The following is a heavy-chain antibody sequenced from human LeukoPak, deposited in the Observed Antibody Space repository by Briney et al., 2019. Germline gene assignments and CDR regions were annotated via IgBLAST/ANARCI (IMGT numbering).Heavy chain of an antibody. J-gene: IGHJ6*04. Sequence: GGSLRLSCAASGFIFSSYWMSWVREAPGEGLEWVANIKEEGSEKYYVDSVKGRFTISRDNAKTSLYLQTNSVRAEDTAVYYCARRALRYCSSTSCPAQYYGVDVWGKGTTVTVSS. CDR1: GFIFSSYW. CDR3: ARRALRYCSSTSCPAQYYGVDV. D-gene: IGHD2-2*01. CDR2: IKEEGSEK. V-gene: IGHV3-7*03.